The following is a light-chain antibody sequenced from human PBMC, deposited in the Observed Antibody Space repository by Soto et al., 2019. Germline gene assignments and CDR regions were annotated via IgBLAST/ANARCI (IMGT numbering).Light chain of an antibody. Sequence: EIVMTQSPATLSGSPGERATLSCRASQSVSSNLAWYQQKPGQAPKLLIYGASTRATGIPDRFTGTRSGTDFTLTISRLEPEDFAVYYCQQYGSSPGTFGQGTKVDIK. J-gene: IGKJ1*01. CDR2: GAS. V-gene: IGKV3-20*01. CDR3: QQYGSSPGT. CDR1: QSVSSN.